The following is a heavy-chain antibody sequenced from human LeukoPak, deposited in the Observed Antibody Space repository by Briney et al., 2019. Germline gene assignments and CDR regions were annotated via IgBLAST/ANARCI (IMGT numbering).Heavy chain of an antibody. Sequence: GGSLRLSCAASGFTFSSYGMHWVRQAPGKGLEWVAFIRYDGSNKYYADSVKGRFTISRDNSKNTLYLQMNSLRAEDTAVYYCAKDQDLTTYYFDYWGQGTLVTVSS. CDR1: GFTFSSYG. D-gene: IGHD4-17*01. CDR3: AKDQDLTTYYFDY. V-gene: IGHV3-30*02. J-gene: IGHJ4*02. CDR2: IRYDGSNK.